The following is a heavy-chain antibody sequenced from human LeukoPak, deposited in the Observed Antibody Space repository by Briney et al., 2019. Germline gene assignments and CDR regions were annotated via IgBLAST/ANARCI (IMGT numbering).Heavy chain of an antibody. J-gene: IGHJ6*03. CDR1: GYAFTGSD. V-gene: IGHV1-2*02. Sequence: ASVKVSCKASGYAFTGSDMHWVRQAPGQGLEWMGWINPNNGGTIYAQKFQGRVTMTGDTSISTAYMELSSLRSDDTAVYYCASRGGTYPKYYYMDVWGKGTTVTVSS. CDR2: INPNNGGT. CDR3: ASRGGTYPKYYYMDV.